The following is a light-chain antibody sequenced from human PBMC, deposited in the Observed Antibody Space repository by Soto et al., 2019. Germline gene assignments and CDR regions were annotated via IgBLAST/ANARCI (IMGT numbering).Light chain of an antibody. V-gene: IGKV1-39*01. J-gene: IGKJ1*01. CDR2: AAS. CDR3: HHYET. CDR1: QSIGSY. Sequence: DIQMTHSPSSLSASVGDRVTITCRASQSIGSYLYWYQQKPGKAPRLLIYAASSLQSGVPSRFSGSGSGTDFTLTISRLEPEDFTVYYCHHYETFGQGTKVDIK.